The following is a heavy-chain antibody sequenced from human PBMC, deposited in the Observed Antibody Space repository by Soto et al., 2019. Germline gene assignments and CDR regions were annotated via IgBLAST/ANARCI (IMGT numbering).Heavy chain of an antibody. D-gene: IGHD3-22*01. J-gene: IGHJ4*02. V-gene: IGHV3-30*03. Sequence: QVQLVESGGGVVQPGRSLRLSCAASGFTFSSYGMHWVRQAPGKGLEWVAVISYDGSNKYYADSVKGRFTISRDNSKNTLYLQMNSLLAEDTAVDYCATLLGGRYYYDSSGYYYPLENDDWGQGTLVTVSS. CDR1: GFTFSSYG. CDR3: ATLLGGRYYYDSSGYYYPLENDD. CDR2: ISYDGSNK.